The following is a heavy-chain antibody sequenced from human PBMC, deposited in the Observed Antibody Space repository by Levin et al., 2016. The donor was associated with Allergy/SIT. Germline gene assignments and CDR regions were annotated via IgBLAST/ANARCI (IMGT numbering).Heavy chain of an antibody. V-gene: IGHV1-8*01. J-gene: IGHJ5*02. CDR3: ARGRCAYCGGDRQWFDP. CDR2: MNPNSGNT. Sequence: ASVKVSCKASGYTFTSYDINWVRQATGQGLEWMGWMNPNSGNTGYAQKFQGRVTMTRNTSISTAYMELSSLRSEDTAVYYCARGRCAYCGGDRQWFDPWGQGTLVTVSS. D-gene: IGHD2-21*02. CDR1: GYTFTSYD.